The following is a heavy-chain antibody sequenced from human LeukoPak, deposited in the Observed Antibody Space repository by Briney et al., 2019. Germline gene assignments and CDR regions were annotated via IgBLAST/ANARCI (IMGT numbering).Heavy chain of an antibody. Sequence: ASVKVSCKASGYTFTGYYMHWVRQATGQGLEWMGWMNPNSGDTGYAQKFQGRVTITRSTSISTAYMELSSLRSEDTAVYYCARGLPGNAFDMRGQGTMVTVSS. CDR1: GYTFTGYY. CDR2: MNPNSGDT. CDR3: ARGLPGNAFDM. D-gene: IGHD1-1*01. J-gene: IGHJ3*02. V-gene: IGHV1-8*03.